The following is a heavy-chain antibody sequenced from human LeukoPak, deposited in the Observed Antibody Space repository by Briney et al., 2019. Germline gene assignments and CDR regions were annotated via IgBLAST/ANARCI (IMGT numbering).Heavy chain of an antibody. D-gene: IGHD6-19*01. CDR2: ISGSGGST. V-gene: IGHV3-23*01. Sequence: PGGSLRLSCAASGFTFSSYAMSWVRQAPGKGLEWVSAISGSGGSTYYADSVKGRFTISRDNAKNSLYLQMNSLRDEDTAVYYCARDRIAVAGTWAFDIWGQGTMVTVSS. J-gene: IGHJ3*02. CDR3: ARDRIAVAGTWAFDI. CDR1: GFTFSSYA.